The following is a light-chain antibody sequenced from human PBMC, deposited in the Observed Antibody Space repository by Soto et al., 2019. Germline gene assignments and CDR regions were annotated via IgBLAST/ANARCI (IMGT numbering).Light chain of an antibody. Sequence: SCRSSQSVLSDSTNKNYLAWYQQKPGQPPKLLIYWVSTRESGVPDRFSGSGSGTDFTLTISSLQAEDVAVYYCQQYFSTPWTFGQGTKVEIK. CDR2: WVS. J-gene: IGKJ1*01. CDR3: QQYFSTPWT. CDR1: QSVLSDSTNKNY. V-gene: IGKV4-1*01.